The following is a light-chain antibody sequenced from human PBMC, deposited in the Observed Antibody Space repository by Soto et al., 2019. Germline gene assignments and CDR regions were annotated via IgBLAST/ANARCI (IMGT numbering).Light chain of an antibody. CDR2: DAS. CDR3: QQYENLPT. V-gene: IGKV1-33*01. CDR1: QNINNY. J-gene: IGKJ5*01. Sequence: DIQTTQSPSSLSASVGDRVRITCQASQNINNYLNWYQLKPGRAPKLLIYDASNLEAGVPSRFRGSGSGTDFTFTISRLQPEDIATYYCQQYENLPTFGQGTRLEI.